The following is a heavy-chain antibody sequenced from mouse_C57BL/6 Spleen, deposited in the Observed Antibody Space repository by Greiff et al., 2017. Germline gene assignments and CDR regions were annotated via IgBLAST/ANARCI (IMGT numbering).Heavy chain of an antibody. CDR1: GYTFTDYY. V-gene: IGHV1-76*01. D-gene: IGHD1-1*01. CDR2: IYPGSGNT. J-gene: IGHJ1*03. CDR3: ARWAYYGSSHWYFDV. Sequence: VKLMESGGGLVKPGASVKLSCKASGYTFTDYYINWVKQRPGQGLEWIARIYPGSGNTYYNEKFKGKATLTAEKSSSTAYMQLSSLTSEDAAVYFCARWAYYGSSHWYFDVWGTGTTVTVSS.